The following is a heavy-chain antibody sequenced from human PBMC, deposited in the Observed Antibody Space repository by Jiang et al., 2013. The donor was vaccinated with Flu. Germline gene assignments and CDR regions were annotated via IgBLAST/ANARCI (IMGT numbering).Heavy chain of an antibody. CDR2: IYYGGTT. CDR1: GGSIISERSY. D-gene: IGHD3-10*01. J-gene: IGHJ4*02. Sequence: GPGLVKPSETLSLSCTVSGGSIISERSYWGWIRQPPGKGLEWIGSIYYGGTTYYNPSLKNRVTISVDTSKKQFSLKLSSVTAADSAVYYCASQHWDHGVGSYYMSHWGQGTLVTVSS. V-gene: IGHV4-39*07. CDR3: ASQHWDHGVGSYYMSH.